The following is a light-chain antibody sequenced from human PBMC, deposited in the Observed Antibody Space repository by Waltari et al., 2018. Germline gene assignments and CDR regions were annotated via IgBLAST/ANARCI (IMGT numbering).Light chain of an antibody. V-gene: IGKV1-5*03. CDR2: TAS. Sequence: IQLTQSPTTLSPSIGSRVTVTCRASQSITSWLAWYQQKPGKAPKLLINTASSLESGVPSRFSGSGSGTEFTLTISSLQPDDFATYYCQQYDRLPVTFGQGTKLEIK. CDR3: QQYDRLPVT. CDR1: QSITSW. J-gene: IGKJ2*01.